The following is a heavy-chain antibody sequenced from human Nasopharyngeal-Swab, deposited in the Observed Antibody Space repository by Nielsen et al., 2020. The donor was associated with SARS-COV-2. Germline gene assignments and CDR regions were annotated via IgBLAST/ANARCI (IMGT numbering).Heavy chain of an antibody. CDR2: ISYDGSNK. CDR3: ARSGSGSYYGQFDP. CDR1: GFTFSSYA. V-gene: IGHV3-30-3*01. D-gene: IGHD3-10*01. Sequence: GESLKISCAASGFTFSSYAMHWVRQAPGKGLEWVAVISYDGSNKYYADSVKGRFTISRDNSKNTLYLQMNSLRAEDTAVYYCARSGSGSYYGQFDPWGQGTLVTVSS. J-gene: IGHJ5*02.